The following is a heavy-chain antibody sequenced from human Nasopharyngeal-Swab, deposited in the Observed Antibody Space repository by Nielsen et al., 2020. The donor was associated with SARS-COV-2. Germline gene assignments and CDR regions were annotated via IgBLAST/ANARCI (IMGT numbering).Heavy chain of an antibody. CDR2: IYYSGGA. V-gene: IGHV4-59*01. Sequence: WIRQHPGKGLEWIGYIYYSGGANYNLSLKSRVTISVDTSKNQFSLKLNSVTAADTAVYYCAKYAHYDFLSGYHLGWFDPWGQGTLVTVSS. CDR3: AKYAHYDFLSGYHLGWFDP. D-gene: IGHD3-3*01. J-gene: IGHJ5*02.